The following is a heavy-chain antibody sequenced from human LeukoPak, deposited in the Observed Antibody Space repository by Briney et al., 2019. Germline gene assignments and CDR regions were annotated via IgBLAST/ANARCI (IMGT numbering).Heavy chain of an antibody. Sequence: GGSLRLSCAASGFTFSEYAMSWVRQAPGKGLEWVSVIYSGGSTYYADSVKGRFTISRDNSKNTLYLQMNSLRAEDTAVYYCARIYPTMLDYWGQGTLVTVSS. V-gene: IGHV3-66*01. D-gene: IGHD2-2*02. CDR2: IYSGGST. CDR1: GFTFSEYA. CDR3: ARIYPTMLDY. J-gene: IGHJ4*02.